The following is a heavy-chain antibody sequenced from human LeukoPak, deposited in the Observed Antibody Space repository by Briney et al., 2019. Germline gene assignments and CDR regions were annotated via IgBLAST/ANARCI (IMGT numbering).Heavy chain of an antibody. CDR3: ARRRGGYSYGLDY. D-gene: IGHD5-18*01. CDR2: IYTSGST. J-gene: IGHJ4*02. V-gene: IGHV4-4*09. Sequence: SETLSLTCTVSGGSISSYYRSWIRQPPGKGLEWIGYIYTSGSTNYNPSLKSRVTISVDTSKNQFSLKLSSVTAADTAVYYCARRRGGYSYGLDYWGQGTLVTVSS. CDR1: GGSISSYY.